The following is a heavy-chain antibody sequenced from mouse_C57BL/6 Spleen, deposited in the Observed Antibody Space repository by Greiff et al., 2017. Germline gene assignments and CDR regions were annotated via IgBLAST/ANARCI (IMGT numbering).Heavy chain of an antibody. CDR2: INPNNGGT. Sequence: VQLKESGPELVKPGASVKIPCKASGYTFTDYNLDWVKQSHGKSLEWIGDINPNNGGTIYNQKFKGKATLTVDKSSSTAYMELRSLTSEDTAVYYCARRNDGYYEMGAMDYWGQGTSGTVSS. V-gene: IGHV1-18*01. CDR1: GYTFTDYN. J-gene: IGHJ4*01. D-gene: IGHD2-3*01. CDR3: ARRNDGYYEMGAMDY.